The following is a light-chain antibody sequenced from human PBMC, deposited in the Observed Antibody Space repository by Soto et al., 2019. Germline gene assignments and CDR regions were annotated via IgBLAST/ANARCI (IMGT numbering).Light chain of an antibody. J-gene: IGLJ3*02. CDR1: TSDIGSNT. V-gene: IGLV1-44*01. CDR3: EAWDDSLNGPV. CDR2: ANN. Sequence: QSVLTQPPSASGTPGQKITISCSGSTSDIGSNTVNWYQQVPGTAPKLLIYANNQRPSGVPDRFSGSKSGTAASLAISGLQSEDGADYYCEAWDDSLNGPVFGGGTKLTVL.